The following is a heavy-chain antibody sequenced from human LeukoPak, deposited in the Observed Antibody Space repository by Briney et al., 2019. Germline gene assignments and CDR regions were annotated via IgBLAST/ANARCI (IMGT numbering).Heavy chain of an antibody. D-gene: IGHD3-10*01. J-gene: IGHJ4*02. Sequence: ASVKVSCKASGYTFTSYYMHWVRQAPGQGLEWMGIINPSGGSTSYAQKFQGRVTMTEDTSTDTAYMELSSLRSEDTAVYYCATVLYGSGSYYFDYWGQGTLVTVSS. CDR3: ATVLYGSGSYYFDY. V-gene: IGHV1-46*01. CDR2: INPSGGST. CDR1: GYTFTSYY.